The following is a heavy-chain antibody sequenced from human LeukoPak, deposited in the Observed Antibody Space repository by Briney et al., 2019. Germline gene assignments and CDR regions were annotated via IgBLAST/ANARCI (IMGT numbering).Heavy chain of an antibody. CDR1: GFTFSSYG. D-gene: IGHD6-19*01. CDR2: IRYDGSNK. J-gene: IGHJ4*02. Sequence: PGGSLRLSCAESGFTFSSYGMHSGPETPGEGLGWVALIRYDGSNKYYTDSVKGRFTISRDNYKNTLYLQMNSLRAEDTAVYYCAFNWYSSRWQGDYWGQGTLVTVSS. V-gene: IGHV3-30*02. CDR3: AFNWYSSRWQGDY.